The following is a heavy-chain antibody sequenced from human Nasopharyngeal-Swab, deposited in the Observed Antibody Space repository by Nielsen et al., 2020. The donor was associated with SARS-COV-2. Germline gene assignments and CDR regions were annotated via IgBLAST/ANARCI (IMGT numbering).Heavy chain of an antibody. Sequence: SETLSLTCAVYGGSFSGYYWSWIRRPPGKGLDWIGEINHSGSTKYNPSLKSRVNISVDTSKNQFSLKVSSVTAADTAVYYCARGGYYCSSTSCYYYSGYYYGMDVWGQGTTVTVSS. CDR1: GGSFSGYY. CDR3: ARGGYYCSSTSCYYYSGYYYGMDV. V-gene: IGHV4-34*01. D-gene: IGHD2-2*01. J-gene: IGHJ6*02. CDR2: INHSGST.